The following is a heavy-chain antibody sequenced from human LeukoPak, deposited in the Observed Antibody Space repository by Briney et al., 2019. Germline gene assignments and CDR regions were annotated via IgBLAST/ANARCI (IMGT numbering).Heavy chain of an antibody. D-gene: IGHD5-24*01. Sequence: GGSLRLSCAASGFTFDDYAMHWFRQAPGNGLEWVSGISWNSGSIGYADSVKGRFTISRDNAKTSLYLQMNSLRAEDTALYYCAKDLGPGSMATSPGFDYWGQGTLVTVSS. J-gene: IGHJ4*02. CDR3: AKDLGPGSMATSPGFDY. V-gene: IGHV3-9*01. CDR2: ISWNSGSI. CDR1: GFTFDDYA.